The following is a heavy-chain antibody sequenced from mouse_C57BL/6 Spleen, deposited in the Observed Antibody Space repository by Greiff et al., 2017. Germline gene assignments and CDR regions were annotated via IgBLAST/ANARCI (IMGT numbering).Heavy chain of an antibody. D-gene: IGHD2-1*01. Sequence: QVQLQQPGAELVRPGTSVKLSCKASGYTFTSYWMHWVKQRPGQGLEWIGVIDPSDSYTNYNQKFKGKATLTVDTSSSTAYMQLSSLTSEDSAVYYCASFYGNYEEMDYWGQGTSVTVSS. V-gene: IGHV1-59*01. CDR2: IDPSDSYT. CDR3: ASFYGNYEEMDY. CDR1: GYTFTSYW. J-gene: IGHJ4*01.